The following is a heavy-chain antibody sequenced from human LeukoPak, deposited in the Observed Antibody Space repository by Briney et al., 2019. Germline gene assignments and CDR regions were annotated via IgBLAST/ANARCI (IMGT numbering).Heavy chain of an antibody. J-gene: IGHJ3*02. Sequence: GGSLRLSCAASGFTVSNNFTYWVRQAPGKGLEWVSVIHTDGNTFYADSVEGRFTISRDNFKNTVYLQMSSLRAEDTAVYYCAREENGGVYDDGFDIWGQGTMVTVSS. CDR2: IHTDGNT. CDR1: GFTVSNNF. CDR3: AREENGGVYDDGFDI. D-gene: IGHD5/OR15-5a*01. V-gene: IGHV3-53*01.